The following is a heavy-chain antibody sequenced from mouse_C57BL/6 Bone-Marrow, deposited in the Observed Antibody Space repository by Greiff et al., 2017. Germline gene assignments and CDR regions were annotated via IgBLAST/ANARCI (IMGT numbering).Heavy chain of an antibody. V-gene: IGHV1-82*01. CDR1: GYAFSSSW. CDR2: IYPGDGDT. CDR3: ERYVTSGGFAY. Sequence: QVQLKESGPELVKPGASVKISCKASGYAFSSSWMNWVKQRPGKGLEWIGRIYPGDGDTNYNGKFKGKATLTAYKSSSTAYMQLSSLTSEDSAVYFCERYVTSGGFAYWGQGTLVTVSA. D-gene: IGHD3-1*01. J-gene: IGHJ3*01.